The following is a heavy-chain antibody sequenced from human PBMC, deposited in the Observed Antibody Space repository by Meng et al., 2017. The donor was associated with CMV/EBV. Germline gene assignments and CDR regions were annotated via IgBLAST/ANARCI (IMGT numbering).Heavy chain of an antibody. CDR3: ARVTSRVAGAFDY. J-gene: IGHJ4*02. CDR2: IYYSGST. Sequence: GQLQESGPGLAKPSQTLSLTCTVSGGSISSGDYYWSWIRQPPGKGLEWIGYIYYSGSTYYNPSLKSRVTISVDTSKNQFSLKLSSVTAADTAVYYCARVTSRVAGAFDYWGQGTLVTVSS. D-gene: IGHD1-14*01. CDR1: GGSISSGDYY. V-gene: IGHV4-30-4*08.